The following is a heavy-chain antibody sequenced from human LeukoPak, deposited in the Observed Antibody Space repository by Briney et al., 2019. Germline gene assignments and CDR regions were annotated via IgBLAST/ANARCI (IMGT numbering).Heavy chain of an antibody. J-gene: IGHJ4*02. CDR1: GGSFSGYY. CDR2: INHSGST. Sequence: PSETLSLTCAVYGGSFSGYYWSWIRQPPGKGLEWIGEINHSGSTNYNPSLKSRVTISVDTSKNQFSLKLSSVTAADTAVYYCARGFTVTRSPPGYWGQRTLVTVSS. V-gene: IGHV4-34*01. CDR3: ARGFTVTRSPPGY. D-gene: IGHD4-11*01.